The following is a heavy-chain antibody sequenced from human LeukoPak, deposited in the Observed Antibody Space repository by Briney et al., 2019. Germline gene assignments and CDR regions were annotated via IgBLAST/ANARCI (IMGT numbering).Heavy chain of an antibody. V-gene: IGHV3-30*03. J-gene: IGHJ4*02. CDR2: ISYDGSNK. CDR1: GFTFSSYG. CDR3: ARGRPRYCSSTSCCVGIGFY. D-gene: IGHD2-2*01. Sequence: GGSLRLSCAASGFTFSSYGMHWVRQAPGKGLEWVAVISYDGSNKYYADSVKGRFTISRDNSKNTLYLQMNSLRAEDTAVYYCARGRPRYCSSTSCCVGIGFYWGQGTLVTVSS.